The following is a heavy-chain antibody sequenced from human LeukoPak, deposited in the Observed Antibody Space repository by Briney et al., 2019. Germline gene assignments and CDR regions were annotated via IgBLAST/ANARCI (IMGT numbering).Heavy chain of an antibody. CDR3: ARVEPMVRGVSAFDI. Sequence: SETLSLTCTVSGGSISSYYWSWIRQPPGKGLEWIGYIYCSGSTNYNPSLKSRVTISVHTSKNQFSLKLSSVTAADTAVYYCARVEPMVRGVSAFDIWGQGTMVTVSS. V-gene: IGHV4-59*01. D-gene: IGHD3-10*01. J-gene: IGHJ3*02. CDR1: GGSISSYY. CDR2: IYCSGST.